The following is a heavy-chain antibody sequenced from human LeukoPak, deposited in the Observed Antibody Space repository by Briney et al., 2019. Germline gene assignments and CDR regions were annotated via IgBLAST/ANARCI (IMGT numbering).Heavy chain of an antibody. Sequence: SETLSLTCAVYGGSFSGYYWSWIRQPPGEGLEWIGEINHSGSTNYNPSLKSRVTISVDTSKNQFSLKLSSVTAADTAVYYCARGRVHFPYWGQGTLVTVSS. CDR2: INHSGST. D-gene: IGHD3-3*02. CDR3: ARGRVHFPY. V-gene: IGHV4-34*01. J-gene: IGHJ4*02. CDR1: GGSFSGYY.